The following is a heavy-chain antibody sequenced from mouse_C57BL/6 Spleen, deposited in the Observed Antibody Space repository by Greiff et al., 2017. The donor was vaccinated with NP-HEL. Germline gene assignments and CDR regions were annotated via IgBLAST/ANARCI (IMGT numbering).Heavy chain of an antibody. V-gene: IGHV5-16*01. D-gene: IGHD1-1*01. CDR3: ARDQDYYYGSSSYWYFDV. CDR2: INYDGSST. CDR1: GFTFSDYY. Sequence: EVKLVESEGGLVQPGSSMKLSCTASGFTFSDYYMAWVRQVPEKGLEWVANINYDGSSTYYLDSLKSRFIISRDNAKNILYLQMSSLKSEDTATYYCARDQDYYYGSSSYWYFDVWGTGTTVTVSS. J-gene: IGHJ1*03.